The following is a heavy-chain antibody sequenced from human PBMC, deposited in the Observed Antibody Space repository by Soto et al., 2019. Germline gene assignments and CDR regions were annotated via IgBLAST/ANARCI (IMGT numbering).Heavy chain of an antibody. Sequence: QVQLVQSGAEVREPGASVKVSCKASGYTFTNYGISWVRQAPGQGLEWIGWISAYNGKIDYAQKVQGRITMTTDTSTRRVFMDMRSLRSDDTDVYYCARETLTQMSYYGPVVWGQGTTVIVSS. J-gene: IGHJ6*02. V-gene: IGHV1-18*01. CDR1: GYTFTNYG. CDR2: ISAYNGKI. D-gene: IGHD3-22*01. CDR3: ARETLTQMSYYGPVV.